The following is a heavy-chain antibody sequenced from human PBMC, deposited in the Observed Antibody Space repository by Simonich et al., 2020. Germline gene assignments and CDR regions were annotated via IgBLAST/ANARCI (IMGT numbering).Heavy chain of an antibody. CDR3: ARGALTGDYYYMDV. J-gene: IGHJ6*03. CDR2: ITPNSGGT. Sequence: QVQLVQSGAEVKKPGASVKVSCKASGYTFTGYYMHWVRQAPGQGLEWMGWITPNSGGTNDAQKFQGRVTMTRDTSISTAYMELSRLRSDDTAVYYCARGALTGDYYYMDVWGKGTTVTVSS. V-gene: IGHV1-2*02. CDR1: GYTFTGYY. D-gene: IGHD7-27*01.